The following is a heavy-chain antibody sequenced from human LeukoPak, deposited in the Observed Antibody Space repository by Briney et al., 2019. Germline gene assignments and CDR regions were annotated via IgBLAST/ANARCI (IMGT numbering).Heavy chain of an antibody. D-gene: IGHD2-2*01. CDR3: ARGGYCSSTSCYVGSNWFDP. Sequence: HRASVKVSCKASGYTFTSYYMHWVRQAPGQGLEWMGIINPSGGSTSYAQKFQGRVTMTRDTSTSTVYMELSSLRSEDTAVYYCARGGYCSSTSCYVGSNWFDPWGQGTLVTVSS. V-gene: IGHV1-46*03. CDR2: INPSGGST. CDR1: GYTFTSYY. J-gene: IGHJ5*02.